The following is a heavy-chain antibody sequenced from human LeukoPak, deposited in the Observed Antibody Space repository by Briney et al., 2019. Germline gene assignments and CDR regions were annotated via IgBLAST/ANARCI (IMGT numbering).Heavy chain of an antibody. J-gene: IGHJ4*02. CDR1: GGSFSGYY. CDR2: INHSGST. D-gene: IGHD6-13*01. CDR3: ARSPRWSPVKYYFDY. Sequence: SETLSLTCAVYGGSFSGYYWSWIRQPPGKGLEWIGEINHSGSTNYNPSLKSRVTISVDTSKNQFSLKLSSVTAADTAVYYCARSPRWSPVKYYFDYWGQGTLVTVSS. V-gene: IGHV4-34*01.